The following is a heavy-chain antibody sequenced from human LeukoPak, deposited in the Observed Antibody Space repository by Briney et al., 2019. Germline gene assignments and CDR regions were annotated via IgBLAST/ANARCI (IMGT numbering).Heavy chain of an antibody. Sequence: GGSLRLSCAASGFSCSDYSLSWVRQAPGKGLEWVSFISSRGTHMYYLDSVKGRFTISRDNAKASLDLQLNSLRAEDAAVYFCARDQEQWPDYWGQGTLVTVSS. CDR1: GFSCSDYS. D-gene: IGHD6-19*01. CDR3: ARDQEQWPDY. J-gene: IGHJ4*02. CDR2: ISSRGTHM. V-gene: IGHV3-21*01.